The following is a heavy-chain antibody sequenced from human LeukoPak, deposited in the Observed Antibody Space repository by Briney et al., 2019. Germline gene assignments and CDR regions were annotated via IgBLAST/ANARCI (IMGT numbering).Heavy chain of an antibody. CDR1: GFTFSSYA. V-gene: IGHV3-23*01. Sequence: GGSLRLSCAASGFTFSSYAMSWVRQAPGKGLEWVSAISGSGGSTYYADSVKGRFTISRDNSKNTLYLQMNSLRAEDTAVYYCAKVSADYVWGSYRLYWYFDLWGRGTLVTVS. CDR3: AKVSADYVWGSYRLYWYFDL. D-gene: IGHD3-16*02. J-gene: IGHJ2*01. CDR2: ISGSGGST.